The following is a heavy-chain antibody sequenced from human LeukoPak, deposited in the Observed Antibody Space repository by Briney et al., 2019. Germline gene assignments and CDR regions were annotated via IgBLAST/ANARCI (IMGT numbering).Heavy chain of an antibody. V-gene: IGHV3-30*02. CDR3: AKDWYYYGSGSYPTFDY. Sequence: HLGGSLRLSRAASGFTFSSYGMHWVRQAPGKGLEWVAFIRYDGSNKYYADSVKGRFTISRDNSKNTLYLQMNSLRAEDTAVYYCAKDWYYYGSGSYPTFDYWGQGTLVTVSS. J-gene: IGHJ4*02. CDR1: GFTFSSYG. D-gene: IGHD3-10*01. CDR2: IRYDGSNK.